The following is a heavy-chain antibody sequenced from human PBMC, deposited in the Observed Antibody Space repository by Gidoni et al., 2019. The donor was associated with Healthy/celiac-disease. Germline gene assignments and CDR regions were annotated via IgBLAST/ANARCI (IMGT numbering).Heavy chain of an antibody. Sequence: QVQLVESGGGVVQPGRSLRLSCAASGFTFSSYAMHWVRQAPGKGLEWVAVISYDGSNKYYADSVKGRFTISRDNSKNTLYLQMNSLRAEDTAVYYCARDRYNWNYGYGMDVWGQGTTVTVSS. CDR3: ARDRYNWNYGYGMDV. D-gene: IGHD1-20*01. V-gene: IGHV3-30-3*01. J-gene: IGHJ6*02. CDR2: ISYDGSNK. CDR1: GFTFSSYA.